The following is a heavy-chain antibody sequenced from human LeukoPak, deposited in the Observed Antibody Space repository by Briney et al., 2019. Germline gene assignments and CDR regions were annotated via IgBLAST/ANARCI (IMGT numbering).Heavy chain of an antibody. J-gene: IGHJ5*02. Sequence: GRSLRLSCAASGFTFSSYWMHWVRQGPGKGLVWVSRITSDGSSTSYADSVKGRFTISRDNAKNTLYLQMNSLRADDTAVYYCARGYSRSWFDPWGQGTLVTVSS. D-gene: IGHD1-14*01. CDR3: ARGYSRSWFDP. V-gene: IGHV3-74*01. CDR1: GFTFSSYW. CDR2: ITSDGSST.